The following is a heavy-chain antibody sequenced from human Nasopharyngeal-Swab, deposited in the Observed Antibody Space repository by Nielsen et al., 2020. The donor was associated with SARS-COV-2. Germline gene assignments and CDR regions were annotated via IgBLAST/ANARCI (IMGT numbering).Heavy chain of an antibody. CDR2: INSDGSST. Sequence: GESLKIPCAASGFTFSSYWMHWVRQAPGKGLVWVSRINSDGSSTSYADSVKGRFTISRDNAKNTLYLQMNSLRAEDTAVYYCASPGNFDYWGQGTLVTVSS. J-gene: IGHJ4*02. V-gene: IGHV3-74*01. CDR1: GFTFSSYW. D-gene: IGHD3-10*01. CDR3: ASPGNFDY.